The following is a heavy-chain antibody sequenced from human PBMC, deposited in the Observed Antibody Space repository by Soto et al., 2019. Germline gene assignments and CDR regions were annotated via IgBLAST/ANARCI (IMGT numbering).Heavy chain of an antibody. V-gene: IGHV1-69*06. J-gene: IGHJ6*02. Sequence: ASVKVSCKASGGTFSSYAISWVRQAPGQGLEWMGGIIPIFGTANYAQKFQGRVTITADKSTSTAYMELSSLRSEDTAVYYCARSRGGSSTAMVGPRYYYYYGMDVWGQGTTVTVSS. CDR1: GGTFSSYA. CDR3: ARSRGGSSTAMVGPRYYYYYGMDV. D-gene: IGHD5-18*01. CDR2: IIPIFGTA.